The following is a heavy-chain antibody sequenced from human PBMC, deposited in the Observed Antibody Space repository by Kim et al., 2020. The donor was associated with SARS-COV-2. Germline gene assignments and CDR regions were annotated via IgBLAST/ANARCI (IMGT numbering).Heavy chain of an antibody. CDR3: ARDWGLRGKTIRTTDYYGMDV. CDR2: ISSSSSYI. J-gene: IGHJ6*02. D-gene: IGHD1-7*01. CDR1: GFTFSSYS. V-gene: IGHV3-21*01. Sequence: GGSLRLSCAASGFTFSSYSMNWVRQAPGKGLEWVSSISSSSSYIYYADSVKGRFTISRDNAKNSLYLQMNSLRAEDTAVYYCARDWGLRGKTIRTTDYYGMDVWGQGTTVTVSS.